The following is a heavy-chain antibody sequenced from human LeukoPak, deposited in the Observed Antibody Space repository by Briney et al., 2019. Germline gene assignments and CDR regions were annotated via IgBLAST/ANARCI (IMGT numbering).Heavy chain of an antibody. V-gene: IGHV3-49*04. D-gene: IGHD3-3*01. J-gene: IGHJ4*02. CDR1: GFTFGDYA. CDR3: TREPPYYDFWSAPFDY. Sequence: GGSLRLSCTASGFTFGDYAMSWVRQAPGKGLEWVGFIRSKAYGGTTEYAAYVKGRFTISRDDSKSIAYLQINSLKAEDTAVYYCTREPPYYDFWSAPFDYWGQGTLVTVSS. CDR2: IRSKAYGGTT.